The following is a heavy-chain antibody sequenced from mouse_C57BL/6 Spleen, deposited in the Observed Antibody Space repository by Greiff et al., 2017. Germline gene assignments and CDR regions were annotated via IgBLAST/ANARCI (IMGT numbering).Heavy chain of an antibody. Sequence: QVQLKQPGAELVKPGASVKLSCKASGYTFTSYWMQWVKQRPGQGLEWIGEIDPSDSYTNYNQKFKGKATLTVDTSSSTAYMQLSSLTSEDSAVYYCARSGLRLYFDYWGQGTTLTVSS. CDR3: ARSGLRLYFDY. V-gene: IGHV1-50*01. CDR2: IDPSDSYT. CDR1: GYTFTSYW. J-gene: IGHJ2*01. D-gene: IGHD1-2*01.